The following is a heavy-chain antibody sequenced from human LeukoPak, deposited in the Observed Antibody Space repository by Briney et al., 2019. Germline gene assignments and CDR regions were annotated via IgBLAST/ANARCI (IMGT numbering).Heavy chain of an antibody. CDR3: ARSSKLYSSSWWDY. Sequence: GGSLRLSCAASGFTFSSYSMNWVRQAPGKGLEWVSSISSSSSYIYYADSVKGRFTISRDNAKSSLYLQMNSLRAEDTAVYYCARSSKLYSSSWWDYWGQGTLVTVSS. J-gene: IGHJ4*02. CDR2: ISSSSSYI. CDR1: GFTFSSYS. D-gene: IGHD6-13*01. V-gene: IGHV3-21*01.